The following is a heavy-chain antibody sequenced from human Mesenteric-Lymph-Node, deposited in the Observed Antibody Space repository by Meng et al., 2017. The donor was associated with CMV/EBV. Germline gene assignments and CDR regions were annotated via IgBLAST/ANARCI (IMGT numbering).Heavy chain of an antibody. CDR3: ARPFYCTNGVCRDY. D-gene: IGHD2-8*01. J-gene: IGHJ4*02. CDR1: GFRFDDYA. V-gene: IGHV3-9*01. CDR2: ISYNGGTT. Sequence: SLKISCAASGFRFDDYAMHWVRQPPGKGLERVSSISYNGGTTDYADSVKGRFTISRDNAKNSLYLQMNSLRAEDTAVYYCARPFYCTNGVCRDYWGQGTLVTVSS.